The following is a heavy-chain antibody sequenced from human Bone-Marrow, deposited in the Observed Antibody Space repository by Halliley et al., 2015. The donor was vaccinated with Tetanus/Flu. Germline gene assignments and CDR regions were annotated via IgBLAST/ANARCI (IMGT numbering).Heavy chain of an antibody. CDR3: ARRQSSRWYGNCFYGMDV. J-gene: IGHJ6*02. D-gene: IGHD6-13*01. Sequence: IGTAGDTYYPGTVKGRFTISRENAKNSLYLQMNSLGAGDTAVYYCARRQSSRWYGNCFYGMDVWGQGTTVTVSS. V-gene: IGHV3-13*01. CDR2: IGTAGDT.